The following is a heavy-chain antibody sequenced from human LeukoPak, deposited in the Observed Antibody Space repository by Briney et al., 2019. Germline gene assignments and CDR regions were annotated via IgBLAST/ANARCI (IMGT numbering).Heavy chain of an antibody. J-gene: IGHJ4*02. Sequence: SETLSLTCTVSGGSISSYYWSWIRQPAGKGLEWIGRIYTSGSTNYNPSLKSRVTMSVDTSKNQFSLKLNSVTAADTAVYYCARGAPGGGKIDYFDYWGQGTLVTVSS. CDR2: IYTSGST. D-gene: IGHD4-23*01. CDR3: ARGAPGGGKIDYFDY. V-gene: IGHV4-4*07. CDR1: GGSISSYY.